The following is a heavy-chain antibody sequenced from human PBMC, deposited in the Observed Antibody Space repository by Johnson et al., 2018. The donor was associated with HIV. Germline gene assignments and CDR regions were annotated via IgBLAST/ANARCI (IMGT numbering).Heavy chain of an antibody. D-gene: IGHD1-26*01. V-gene: IGHV3-23*04. CDR3: ARDRVGATAFDV. CDR2: ITVSGGNT. CDR1: GFTFGSYA. J-gene: IGHJ3*01. Sequence: VQLVESGGGLVQPGGSLRLSCAASGFTFGSYAMSWVRQAPGKGLEWVSSITVSGGNTHYADSVKGRFTISRDNSKNMLDLQMNSLRAGDTAVYYCARDRVGATAFDVWGQGTLVTVSS.